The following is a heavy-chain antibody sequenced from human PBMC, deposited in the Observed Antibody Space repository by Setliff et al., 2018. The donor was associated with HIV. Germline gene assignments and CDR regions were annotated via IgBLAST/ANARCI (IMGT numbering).Heavy chain of an antibody. CDR3: ARDQGHHFDSRGQVDFDL. J-gene: IGHJ2*01. Sequence: SETLSLTCTVSGSFINSDYWGWIRQPPGKGLEWIGSIYHSATTYYNPSLWGRVTISIDTSKNQFSLKLSSVTAADTAVYYCARDQGHHFDSRGQVDFDLWGRGTLVTVSS. V-gene: IGHV4-38-2*02. CDR2: IYHSATT. D-gene: IGHD3-22*01. CDR1: GSFINSDY.